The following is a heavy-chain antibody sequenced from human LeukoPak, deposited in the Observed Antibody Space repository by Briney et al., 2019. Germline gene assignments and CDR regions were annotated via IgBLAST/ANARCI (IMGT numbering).Heavy chain of an antibody. Sequence: ASVKVSCKASGYTFTGYYMHWVRQAPGQGLAWMGRINPNSGGTNYAQKFQGRVTMTRDTSISTAYMELSRLRSDDTAVYYCARVSGSGGAFDYWGQGTLVTVSS. D-gene: IGHD6-19*01. CDR2: INPNSGGT. CDR1: GYTFTGYY. V-gene: IGHV1-2*06. CDR3: ARVSGSGGAFDY. J-gene: IGHJ4*02.